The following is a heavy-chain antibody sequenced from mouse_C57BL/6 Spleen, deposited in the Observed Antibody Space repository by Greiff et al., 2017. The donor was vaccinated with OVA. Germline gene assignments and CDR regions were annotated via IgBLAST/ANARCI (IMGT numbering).Heavy chain of an antibody. J-gene: IGHJ4*01. V-gene: IGHV2-4*01. Sequence: VMLVESGPGLVQPSQSLSITCTVSGFSLTSYGVHWVRQPPGKGLEWLGVIWSGGSTDYNAAFISRLSISKNNAKSQVFCKMNSLQADDTAIYYCATNGGAYALDYWGQGTSVTVSS. CDR2: IWSGGST. CDR3: ATNGGAYALDY. CDR1: GFSLTSYG.